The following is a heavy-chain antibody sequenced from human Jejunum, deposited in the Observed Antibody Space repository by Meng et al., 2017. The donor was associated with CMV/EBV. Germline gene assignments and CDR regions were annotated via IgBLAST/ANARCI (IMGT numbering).Heavy chain of an antibody. V-gene: IGHV1-18*01. CDR2: ISAYNGNT. J-gene: IGHJ4*02. CDR1: GDIFTTLG. CDR3: ARVLLGYGGNPAF. Sequence: KASGDIFTTLGFSGGRQAPGQGLEWMGWISAYNGNTNYAQKFQGRVTMTTDTSTTTAYMELRNLKSDDTAVYYCARVLLGYGGNPAFWGQGTLVTVSS. D-gene: IGHD4-23*01.